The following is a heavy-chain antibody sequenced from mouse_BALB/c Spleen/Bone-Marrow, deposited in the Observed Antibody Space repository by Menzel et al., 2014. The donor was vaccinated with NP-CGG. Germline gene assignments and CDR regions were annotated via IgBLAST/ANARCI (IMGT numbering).Heavy chain of an antibody. J-gene: IGHJ1*01. CDR2: IRNKAKGYTT. D-gene: IGHD2-14*01. V-gene: IGHV7-3*02. CDR3: ARDEYVGIYWYFDG. CDR1: GFTFTDYY. Sequence: EVHLVESGGGSVQPGGSLRLSCATSGFTFTDYYMSWVRQPPGKALEWLGFIRNKAKGYTTDYSASVKGRFTISRDNSQRILYLQMNTLRAEDSATYYCARDEYVGIYWYFDGWGAGTTVIVSS.